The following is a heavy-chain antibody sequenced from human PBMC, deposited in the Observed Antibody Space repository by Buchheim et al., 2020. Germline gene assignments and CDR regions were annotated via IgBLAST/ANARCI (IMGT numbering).Heavy chain of an antibody. V-gene: IGHV4-34*01. J-gene: IGHJ4*02. D-gene: IGHD3-16*02. CDR2: INHSGST. CDR1: GGSFSGYY. CDR3: ARLRHDYVWGSYRPYYFDY. Sequence: QVQLQQWGAGLLKPSETLSLTCAVYGGSFSGYYWSWIRQPPGKGLEWIGEINHSGSTNYNPSLKSRVTISVDTSKNQFSLKLSSVTAADTAVYYCARLRHDYVWGSYRPYYFDYWGQGTL.